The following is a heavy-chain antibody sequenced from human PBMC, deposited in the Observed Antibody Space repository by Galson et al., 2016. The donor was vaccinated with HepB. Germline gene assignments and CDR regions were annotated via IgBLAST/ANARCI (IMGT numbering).Heavy chain of an antibody. D-gene: IGHD3-10*01. V-gene: IGHV3-30-3*01. CDR1: GFTFSMYA. CDR3: ARGAREFEY. Sequence: SLRLSCAASGFTFSMYAMHCVRQAPGKGLEWVAFISDDGSNESYADSVKGRFTISRDNAKNTVFLQLNSLRTEDTAVYYCARGAREFEYWGQGTLVTVSS. J-gene: IGHJ4*02. CDR2: ISDDGSNE.